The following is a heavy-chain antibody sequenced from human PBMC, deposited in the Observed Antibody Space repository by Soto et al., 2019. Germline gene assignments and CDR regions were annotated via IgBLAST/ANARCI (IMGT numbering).Heavy chain of an antibody. Sequence: PSETLSLTCAVSGGSISSSNWWSWVRQPSGKGLEWIGEIYHSGSTNYNPSLKSRVTISVDKSKNQFSLKLSSVTAADTAVYYCARNLGYCSSTSCYSVYYYYGMDVWGQGTTVTVSS. D-gene: IGHD2-2*01. V-gene: IGHV4-4*02. CDR2: IYHSGST. CDR3: ARNLGYCSSTSCYSVYYYYGMDV. CDR1: GGSISSSNW. J-gene: IGHJ6*02.